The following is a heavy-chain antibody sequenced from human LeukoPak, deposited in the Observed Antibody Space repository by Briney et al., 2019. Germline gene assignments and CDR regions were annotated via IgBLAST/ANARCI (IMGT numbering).Heavy chain of an antibody. Sequence: GGSLRLSCAASGFTLSSHWMHWVRQAPGKGLEWVARISSDGSGTSYADSVKGRFTISRDNAKNTLNLQMNSLRAEDTAVYYCARDLGQYYDTSDNWFDPWGQGTLVTVSS. CDR3: ARDLGQYYDTSDNWFDP. V-gene: IGHV3-74*01. D-gene: IGHD3-22*01. CDR2: ISSDGSGT. CDR1: GFTLSSHW. J-gene: IGHJ5*02.